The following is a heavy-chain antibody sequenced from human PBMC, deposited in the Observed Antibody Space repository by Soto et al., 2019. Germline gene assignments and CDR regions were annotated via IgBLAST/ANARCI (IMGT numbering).Heavy chain of an antibody. Sequence: SEPLSLTCSIYSGSFRGYYWSWIRQPPGKGLEWIGEISQSGNTNYSPSLKSRVSISIDTSKKQFSLNLASVSAADTAVYYCARAPRVSGSSQTRPDFWGQGTLVTVSS. CDR1: SGSFRGYY. J-gene: IGHJ4*02. D-gene: IGHD6-6*01. V-gene: IGHV4-34*01. CDR2: ISQSGNT. CDR3: ARAPRVSGSSQTRPDF.